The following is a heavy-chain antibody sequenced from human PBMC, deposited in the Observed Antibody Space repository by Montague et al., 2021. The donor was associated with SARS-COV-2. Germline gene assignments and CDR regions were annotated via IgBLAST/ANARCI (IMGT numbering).Heavy chain of an antibody. J-gene: IGHJ4*02. CDR1: GFSLSTSGMC. CDR3: ARSPGDSSGDYESFFDY. CDR2: IDWDDDK. D-gene: IGHD3-22*01. Sequence: PALVKPTQTLTLTCTFSGFSLSTSGMCVSWIRQPPGKALEWLALIDWDDDKYYSTSLKTRPTISKDTSKHQVVLTMTNMDPVDTATYYCARSPGDSSGDYESFFDYWGQGTLVTVSS. V-gene: IGHV2-70*01.